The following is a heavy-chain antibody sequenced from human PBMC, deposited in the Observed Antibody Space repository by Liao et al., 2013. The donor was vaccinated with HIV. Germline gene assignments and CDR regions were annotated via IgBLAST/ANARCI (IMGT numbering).Heavy chain of an antibody. Sequence: QLQLQESGSGLVKPSQTLSLTCAVSGGSISSGAYSWSWIRQPPGKGLEWIGYIYHSGSTSYNPSLRSRVTISVDRSKNQFSLKLSSVTAADTAVYYCARVGDCGGDCEDQYFDRWGQGIPVTVSS. CDR1: GGSISSGAYS. CDR3: ARVGDCGGDCEDQYFDR. J-gene: IGHJ4*02. D-gene: IGHD2-21*01. V-gene: IGHV4-30-2*01. CDR2: IYHSGST.